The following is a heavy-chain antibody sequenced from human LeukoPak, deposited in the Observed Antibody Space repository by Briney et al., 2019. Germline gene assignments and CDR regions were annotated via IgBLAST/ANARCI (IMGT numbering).Heavy chain of an antibody. D-gene: IGHD3-10*01. V-gene: IGHV1-46*01. CDR2: INPSGGST. J-gene: IGHJ4*02. CDR3: ARDEAAPITMVRGVMAY. Sequence: ASVKVSCKASGYTFTSYYTHWVRQAPGQGLEWMGIINPSGGSTSYAQKFQGRVTMTRDMSTSTVYMELSSLRSEDTAVYYCARDEAAPITMVRGVMAYWGQGTLVTVSS. CDR1: GYTFTSYY.